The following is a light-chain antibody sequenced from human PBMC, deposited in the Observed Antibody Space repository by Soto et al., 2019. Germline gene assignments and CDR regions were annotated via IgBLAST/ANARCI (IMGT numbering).Light chain of an antibody. V-gene: IGKV1-39*01. CDR1: QSISSY. CDR3: QQSYSIPSIT. J-gene: IGKJ5*01. CDR2: AAS. Sequence: DIQMTQSPSSLSASLGDRVTITCRTSQSISSYLNWYQQKPGKAPKLLIYAASSLQSGVPSRFSGTGSGTDFTLTISSLQPEDFVTYYCQQSYSIPSITFGQGTRLEIK.